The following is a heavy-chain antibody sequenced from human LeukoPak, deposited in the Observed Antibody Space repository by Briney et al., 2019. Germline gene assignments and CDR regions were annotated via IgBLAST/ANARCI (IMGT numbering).Heavy chain of an antibody. CDR2: IYYSGST. CDR3: ARSDSSGYYYPD. J-gene: IGHJ4*02. V-gene: IGHV4-31*03. Sequence: PSEALSLTCTVSGGSISSGGYYWSWIRQHPGKGLEWIGYIYYSGSTYYNPSLKSRVTISVDASKNQFSLKLSSVTAADTAVYYCARSDSSGYYYPDWGQGTPVTVSS. CDR1: GGSISSGGYY. D-gene: IGHD3-22*01.